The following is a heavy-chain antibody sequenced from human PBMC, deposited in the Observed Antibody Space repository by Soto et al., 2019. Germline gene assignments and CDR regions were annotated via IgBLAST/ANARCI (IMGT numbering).Heavy chain of an antibody. CDR1: GYSISSSNW. CDR3: ARREIQGPIDY. V-gene: IGHV4-28*01. CDR2: IYYSGTT. D-gene: IGHD1-26*01. J-gene: IGHJ4*02. Sequence: QVQLQESGPGLVKPSDTLSLPCAVSGYSISSSNWWGWVRQPPGKGLEWLGYIYYSGTTYYNPSLKSRVTMSVDTSKNQFSLKLTSVTAVDTAVYYCARREIQGPIDYWGQGTLVTVSS.